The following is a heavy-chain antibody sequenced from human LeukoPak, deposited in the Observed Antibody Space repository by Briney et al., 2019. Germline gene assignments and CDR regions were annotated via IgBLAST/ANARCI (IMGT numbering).Heavy chain of an antibody. CDR2: MTGSGMST. CDR3: AKGAVVIKFLFDS. CDR1: GFNYGSYV. D-gene: IGHD4-23*01. Sequence: GGPLRLSSAASGFNYGSYVMSWVRQAPGKGLEWVSSMTGSGMSTYYADSVKGRFTISRDNSKNMLYLQMNSLRAEDTAVYYCAKGAVVIKFLFDSWGQGTLVTVSS. V-gene: IGHV3-23*01. J-gene: IGHJ4*02.